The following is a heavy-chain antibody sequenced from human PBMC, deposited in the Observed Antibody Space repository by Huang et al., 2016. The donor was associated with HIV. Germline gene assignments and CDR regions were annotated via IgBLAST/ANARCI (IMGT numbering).Heavy chain of an antibody. V-gene: IGHV1-3*01. J-gene: IGHJ6*03. CDR2: INARNGST. CDR3: ATNGFTNSWFPSANYFYYMDV. D-gene: IGHD2-8*01. CDR1: GYIFSNYA. Sequence: QDQLLQSGAEVKKPGASVKVSCRASGYIFSNYAMHWVRQAPGQRPEWMGVINARNGSTKYSQKFQGRVTLSRDTSAGTAYLELSSLVSEDTAVYYCATNGFTNSWFPSANYFYYMDVWGKGTTVTVSS.